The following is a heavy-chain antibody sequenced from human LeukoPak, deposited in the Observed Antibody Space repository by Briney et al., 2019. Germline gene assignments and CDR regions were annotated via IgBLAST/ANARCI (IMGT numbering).Heavy chain of an antibody. V-gene: IGHV3-7*01. CDR2: IRHDGSEK. Sequence: GRSLRLSCAASGFTFSTYGMHWVRQAPGKGLEWVANIRHDGSEKNYVDSVKGRFTISRDNAKDLLYLQLNSLRAEDTAVYYCARDRGPYYYYYMDVWGKGTTVTVSS. J-gene: IGHJ6*03. CDR1: GFTFSTYG. D-gene: IGHD3-10*01. CDR3: ARDRGPYYYYYMDV.